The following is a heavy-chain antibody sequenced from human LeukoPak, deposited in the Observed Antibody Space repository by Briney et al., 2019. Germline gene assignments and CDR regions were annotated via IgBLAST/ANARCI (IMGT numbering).Heavy chain of an antibody. CDR2: MNPNSGNT. CDR3: ARGGDYEITYYYYYYMDA. CDR1: GYTFTSYD. Sequence: ASVKVSCKASGYTFTSYDINWVRQATGQGLEWMGWMNPNSGNTGYAQKFQGRVTMTRNTSISTAYMELSSLRSEDTAVYYCARGGDYEITYYYYYYMDAWGKGTTVTVSS. V-gene: IGHV1-8*01. J-gene: IGHJ6*03. D-gene: IGHD4-17*01.